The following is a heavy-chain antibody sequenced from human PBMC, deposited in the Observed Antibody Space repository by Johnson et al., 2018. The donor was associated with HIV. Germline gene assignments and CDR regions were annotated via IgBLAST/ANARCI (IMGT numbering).Heavy chain of an antibody. CDR2: ISWNSDII. Sequence: EVQLVESGGGFVQPDRSLRLSCTASTVTFDDDAMHWVRQPPGKGLEWVSGISWNSDIIGYADAVKGRFSISRDNTKNSLLLQMNSLRPEDMAVYYCAREVFTIFGATQRGAFDIWGQGTMVTVSS. V-gene: IGHV3-9*03. CDR3: AREVFTIFGATQRGAFDI. J-gene: IGHJ3*02. CDR1: TVTFDDDA. D-gene: IGHD3-3*01.